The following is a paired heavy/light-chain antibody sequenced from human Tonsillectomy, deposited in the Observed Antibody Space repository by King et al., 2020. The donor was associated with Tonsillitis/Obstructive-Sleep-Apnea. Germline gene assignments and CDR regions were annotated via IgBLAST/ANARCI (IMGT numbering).Light chain of an antibody. Sequence: EIVLTQSPATLSLSPGERATLSCRASQSVSSYLAWYQQKPGQAPRLLIYDASNRATGIPARFSGSGSGTDFTLTISSLEPEDFAVYYCQQRSNWPPWTFGQGTKVEIK. CDR3: QQRSNWPPWT. V-gene: IGKV3-11*01. CDR2: DAS. CDR1: QSVSSY. J-gene: IGKJ1*01.
Heavy chain of an antibody. CDR3: ARVEGYCSSTSCYTDDAFDI. Sequence: QVQLQESGPGLVKPSQTLSLTCTVSGGSISSGGYYWSWIRQHPGKGLEWIGYIYYSGSTYYNPSLKSRVTISVDTSKNQFSLKLSSVTAADTAVYYCARVEGYCSSTSCYTDDAFDIWGQGTMVTVSS. J-gene: IGHJ3*02. CDR1: GGSISSGGYY. V-gene: IGHV4-31*03. CDR2: IYYSGST. D-gene: IGHD2-2*02.